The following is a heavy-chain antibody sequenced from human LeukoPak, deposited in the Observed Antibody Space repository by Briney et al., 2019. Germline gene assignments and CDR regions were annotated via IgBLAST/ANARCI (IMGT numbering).Heavy chain of an antibody. CDR2: IYTSGST. V-gene: IGHV4-4*07. Sequence: SQTLSLTCTVSGGSISSYYWSWIRQPAGKGLEWIGRIYTSGSTNYNPSLKSRVTMSVDTSKNQFSLKLSSVTAADTAVYYCARDYYGSGLYYFDYWGQGTLVTVSS. J-gene: IGHJ4*02. CDR1: GGSISSYY. CDR3: ARDYYGSGLYYFDY. D-gene: IGHD3-10*01.